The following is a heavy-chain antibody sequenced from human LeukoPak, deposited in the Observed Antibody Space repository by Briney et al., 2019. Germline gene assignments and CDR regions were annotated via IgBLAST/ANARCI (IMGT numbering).Heavy chain of an antibody. V-gene: IGHV3-21*01. CDR2: ISSSSSYI. D-gene: IGHD3-3*01. J-gene: IGHJ4*02. Sequence: PGGSLRLSCAASGFTFSSYSMNWVRQAPGKGLEWVSSISSSSSYIYYADSVKGRFTISRDNAKNSLYLQMNSLRAEDTAVYYCASSPPITIFGVPKVYWGQGTLVTVSS. CDR1: GFTFSSYS. CDR3: ASSPPITIFGVPKVY.